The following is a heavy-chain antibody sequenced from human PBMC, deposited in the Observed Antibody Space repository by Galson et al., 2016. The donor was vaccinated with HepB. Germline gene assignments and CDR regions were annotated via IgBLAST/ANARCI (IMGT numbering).Heavy chain of an antibody. J-gene: IGHJ4*01. V-gene: IGHV3-7*01. CDR3: ARDTGWNNLQY. CDR2: IKEDGSEK. CDR1: RFIFSDYW. Sequence: SLRLSCAASRFIFSDYWMTWVRQAPGKGLEWVAIIKEDGSEKYHVESVKGRFSISRDNAKNTLYLQMHSLRAEDTALYYCARDTGWNNLQYWGHGSLVTVSS. D-gene: IGHD1/OR15-1a*01.